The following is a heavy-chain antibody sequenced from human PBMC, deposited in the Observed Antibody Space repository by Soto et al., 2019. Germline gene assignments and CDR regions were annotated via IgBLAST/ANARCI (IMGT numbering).Heavy chain of an antibody. J-gene: IGHJ3*02. Sequence: PSETLSLTCTVSGGSISSYYWSWIRQPPGKGLEWIGYIYYSGSTNYNPSLKSRVTISVDTSKNQFSLKLSSVTAADTAVYYCASLRYFDWLLWPHAFDIWGQGTMVTVSS. CDR3: ASLRYFDWLLWPHAFDI. CDR1: GGSISSYY. V-gene: IGHV4-59*08. CDR2: IYYSGST. D-gene: IGHD3-9*01.